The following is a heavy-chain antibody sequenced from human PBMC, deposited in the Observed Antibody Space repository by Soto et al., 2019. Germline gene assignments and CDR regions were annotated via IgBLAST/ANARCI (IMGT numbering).Heavy chain of an antibody. J-gene: IGHJ4*02. CDR2: FDPEDGET. Sequence: GASVNVSCKVSGYILTQLSMHWVRQAPGKGLEWVGGFDPEDGETIYAQKFQGRVTMTEDTSTDTAYMELSSLRSEDTAVYYCATAWDDYGDYVFDYWGQGTLVTVSS. V-gene: IGHV1-24*01. CDR1: GYILTQLS. CDR3: ATAWDDYGDYVFDY. D-gene: IGHD4-17*01.